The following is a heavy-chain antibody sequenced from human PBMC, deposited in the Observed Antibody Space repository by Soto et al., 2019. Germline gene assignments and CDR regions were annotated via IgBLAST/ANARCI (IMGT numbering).Heavy chain of an antibody. Sequence: PSETLSLTCTVSGGSISSYYWSWIRQPPEKGLEWIGYIYYSGSTNYNPSLKSRVTISVDTSKNQFSLKLSSVTAADTAVYYCARWYGGSLDYWGQGTLVTVSS. D-gene: IGHD4-17*01. CDR1: GGSISSYY. CDR2: IYYSGST. J-gene: IGHJ4*02. V-gene: IGHV4-59*01. CDR3: ARWYGGSLDY.